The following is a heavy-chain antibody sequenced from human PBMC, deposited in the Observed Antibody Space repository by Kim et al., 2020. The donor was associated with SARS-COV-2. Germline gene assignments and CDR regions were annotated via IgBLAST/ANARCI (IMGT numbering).Heavy chain of an antibody. J-gene: IGHJ4*02. CDR3: ARDRPVVRGVIRSTPDY. Sequence: GGSLRLSCAASGFTFSSYAMHWVRQAPGKGLEWVAVISYDGSNKYYADSVKGRFTISRDNSKNTLYLQMNSLRAEDTAVYYCARDRPVVRGVIRSTPDYWGQGTLVTVSS. CDR1: GFTFSSYA. V-gene: IGHV3-30*04. D-gene: IGHD3-10*01. CDR2: ISYDGSNK.